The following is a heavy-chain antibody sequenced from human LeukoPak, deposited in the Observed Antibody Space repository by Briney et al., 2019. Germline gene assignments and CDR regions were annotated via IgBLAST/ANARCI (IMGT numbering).Heavy chain of an antibody. J-gene: IGHJ5*02. D-gene: IGHD3-10*01. CDR2: IYYSGST. Sequence: SETLSLTCTVSGGSISSSSYYWGWIRQPPGKGLEWIGSIYYSGSTYYNPSLKSRVTISVDTSKNQFSLKLSSVTAADTAVYYCARVFFTYGSGKLNWFDPWGQGTLVTVSS. V-gene: IGHV4-39*07. CDR3: ARVFFTYGSGKLNWFDP. CDR1: GGSISSSSYY.